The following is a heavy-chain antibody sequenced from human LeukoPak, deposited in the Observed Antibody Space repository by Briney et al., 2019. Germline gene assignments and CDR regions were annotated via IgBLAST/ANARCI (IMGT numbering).Heavy chain of an antibody. CDR3: ARANIVVVPAANY. V-gene: IGHV3-30-3*01. Sequence: PGRSLRLSCAASGFTFSSYAMHWVRQAPGKGLEWVAVISYDGSNKYYADSVKGRFTISRDNSKNTLYLQMNSLRAEDTAVYYCARANIVVVPAANYWGQGTLVTVSS. CDR1: GFTFSSYA. D-gene: IGHD2-2*01. CDR2: ISYDGSNK. J-gene: IGHJ4*02.